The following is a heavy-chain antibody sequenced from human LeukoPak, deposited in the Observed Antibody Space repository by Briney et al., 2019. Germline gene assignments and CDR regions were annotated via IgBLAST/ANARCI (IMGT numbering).Heavy chain of an antibody. CDR1: GGSISSYY. V-gene: IGHV4-59*08. Sequence: SETLSLTCTVSGGSISSYYWSWIRQPPGKGLEWIGYIYYSGSTNYNPSLKSRVTISVDTSKNQFSLKLSSVTAADTAVYYCARHDYYGSGSYYNVHYYYGMDVWGQGTTVTVSS. CDR2: IYYSGST. D-gene: IGHD3-10*01. CDR3: ARHDYYGSGSYYNVHYYYGMDV. J-gene: IGHJ6*02.